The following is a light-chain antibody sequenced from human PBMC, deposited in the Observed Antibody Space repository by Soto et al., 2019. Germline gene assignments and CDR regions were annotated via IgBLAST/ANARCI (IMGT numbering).Light chain of an antibody. Sequence: LTQPASVSGSPGQSITISCTGTSSDVGGHDYVSWYQQHPGKAPKLIIYEVRNRPSGVSNRFSGSKSGNTASLTISGLQAEDEADYYCSSYSSTTLVFGTGTKVTVL. CDR1: SSDVGGHDY. CDR2: EVR. CDR3: SSYSSTTLV. V-gene: IGLV2-14*01. J-gene: IGLJ1*01.